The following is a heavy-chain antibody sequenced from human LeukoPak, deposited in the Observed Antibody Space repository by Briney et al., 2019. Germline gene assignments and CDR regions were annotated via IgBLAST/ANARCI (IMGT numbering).Heavy chain of an antibody. J-gene: IGHJ4*02. D-gene: IGHD2-21*02. Sequence: PGGSLRLSCAASGFTFSSSYSMNWVRQAPGKGLEWVAHISLTTTTVSYADSVKGRLTMSRDNAKNSLFLQMNSLRAEDTAVYYCARDGDWAFGYWGQGTLVTVSS. CDR2: ISLTTTTV. CDR3: ARDGDWAFGY. CDR1: GFTFSSSYS. V-gene: IGHV3-48*01.